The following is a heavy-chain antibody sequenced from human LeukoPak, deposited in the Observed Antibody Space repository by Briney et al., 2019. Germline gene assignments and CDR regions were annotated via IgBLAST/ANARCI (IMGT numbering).Heavy chain of an antibody. V-gene: IGHV3-7*04. CDR1: GFTFSDNW. CDR2: INQDGREQ. Sequence: GGSLRLSCAASGFTFSDNWMSWVRQAPGQGLEWVAKINQDGREQHFVDSVKGRFTISRDNAKNSLFLQMDSLRAEDTAVYYCTGGALDYWGQGALVTVSS. J-gene: IGHJ4*02. CDR3: TGGALDY.